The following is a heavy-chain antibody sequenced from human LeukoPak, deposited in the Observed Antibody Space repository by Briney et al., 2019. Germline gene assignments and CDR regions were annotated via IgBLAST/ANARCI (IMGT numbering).Heavy chain of an antibody. J-gene: IGHJ1*01. CDR3: ATSSGYYVGYIQY. CDR1: GYTFTGYY. D-gene: IGHD3-22*01. V-gene: IGHV1-2*02. CDR2: INPNSGGT. Sequence: ASMKVSCKASGYTFTGYYMHWVRQAPGQGLELMGWINPNSGGTNYAQKFQGRVTMTRDTSISTAYMELSRLRSDDTAVYYCATSSGYYVGYIQYWGQGTLVTVSS.